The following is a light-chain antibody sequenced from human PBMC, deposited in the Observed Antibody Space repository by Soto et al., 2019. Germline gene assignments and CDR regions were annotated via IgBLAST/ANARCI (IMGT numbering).Light chain of an antibody. CDR3: QQRQYWPPIT. CDR1: QSVSTY. V-gene: IGKV3-11*01. Sequence: DIVLTQSPATLSLSPGERATLSCRASQSVSTYLAWYQQKPGQAPRLLIYGASSRATGIPDRFSGSGSGTDFTLTISSLEPEDFAVYYCQQRQYWPPITFGQGTRLEIK. CDR2: GAS. J-gene: IGKJ5*01.